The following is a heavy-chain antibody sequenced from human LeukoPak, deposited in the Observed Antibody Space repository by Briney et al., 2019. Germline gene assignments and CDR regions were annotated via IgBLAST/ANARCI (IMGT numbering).Heavy chain of an antibody. J-gene: IGHJ4*02. CDR1: GFTFDDYA. CDR3: ARARGPVGATTRNMYYFDY. V-gene: IGHV3-9*01. CDR2: INWNGGNI. D-gene: IGHD1-26*01. Sequence: GGSLRLSCAASGFTFDDYAMHWVRQTPGKGLECVSGINWNGGNIGYADFVKGRFTISRDNAKNSLYLQMNSLRAEDTALYYCARARGPVGATTRNMYYFDYWGQGTLVTVSS.